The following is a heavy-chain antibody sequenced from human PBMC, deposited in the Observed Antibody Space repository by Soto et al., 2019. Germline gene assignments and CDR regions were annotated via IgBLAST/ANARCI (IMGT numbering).Heavy chain of an antibody. CDR2: IYYSGST. D-gene: IGHD3-9*01. J-gene: IGHJ5*02. CDR3: AREGNDFLTRQGKRFDP. Sequence: PSETLSLTCTVSGGSISSYYWSWIRQPPGKGLEWIGYIYYSGSTNYNPSLKSRVTISVDTSKNQFSLKLSSVTAADTAVYYCAREGNDFLTRQGKRFDPWGQGTLVRVSS. CDR1: GGSISSYY. V-gene: IGHV4-59*01.